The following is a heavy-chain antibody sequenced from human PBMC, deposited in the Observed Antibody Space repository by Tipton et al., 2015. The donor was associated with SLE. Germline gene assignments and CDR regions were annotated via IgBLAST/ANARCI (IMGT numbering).Heavy chain of an antibody. CDR3: ARDMGGDHDY. CDR1: GFTFSSYS. Sequence: SLRLSCAASGFTFSSYSMNWVRQGPGKGLEWVSYISSSSSTIYYADSVKGRFTISRDNAKNSLYLQMKSLRAEDTAVYYCARDMGGDHDYWGQGTLVTVSS. D-gene: IGHD2-21*02. CDR2: ISSSSSTI. V-gene: IGHV3-48*01. J-gene: IGHJ4*02.